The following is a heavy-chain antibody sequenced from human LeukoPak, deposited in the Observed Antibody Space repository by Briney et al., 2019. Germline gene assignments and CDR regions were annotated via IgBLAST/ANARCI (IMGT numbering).Heavy chain of an antibody. J-gene: IGHJ1*01. CDR3: AREADYGGNSGGSVYFQH. D-gene: IGHD4-23*01. CDR2: INPNSGGT. CDR1: GYTFTGYY. Sequence: ASVKVSCEASGYTFTGYYMHWVRQAPGQGLEWMGWINPNSGGTNYAQKFQGRVTMTRDTSISTAYMELSRLRSDDTAVYYCAREADYGGNSGGSVYFQHWGQGTLVTVSS. V-gene: IGHV1-2*02.